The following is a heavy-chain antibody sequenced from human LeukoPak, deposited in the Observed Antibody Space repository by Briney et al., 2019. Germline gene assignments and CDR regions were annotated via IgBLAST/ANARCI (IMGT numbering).Heavy chain of an antibody. CDR2: INPNSGGT. V-gene: IGHV1-2*03. CDR3: ARDRGGYSSSSYYYYYMDV. Sequence: LGASVTVSCTASGYTFTGYYMHWVRQAPGQGLEWMGWINPNSGGTNYAQKFQGRVTMTRDTSISTAYMELSSLRSEDTAVYYCARDRGGYSSSSYYYYYMDVWGKGTTVTVSS. CDR1: GYTFTGYY. D-gene: IGHD6-6*01. J-gene: IGHJ6*03.